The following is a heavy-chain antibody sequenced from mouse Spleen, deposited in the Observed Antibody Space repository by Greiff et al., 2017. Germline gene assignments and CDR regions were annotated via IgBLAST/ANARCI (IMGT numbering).Heavy chain of an antibody. V-gene: IGHV1-52*01. J-gene: IGHJ2*01. CDR3: ARVTDLLRYLDY. D-gene: IGHD1-1*01. Sequence: QVQLQQPGAELVRPGSSVKLSCKASGYTFTSYWMHWVKQRPIQGLEWIGNIDPSDSETHYNQKFKDKATLTVDKSSSTAYMQLSSLTSEDSAVYYCARVTDLLRYLDYWGQGTTLTVSS. CDR1: GYTFTSYW. CDR2: IDPSDSET.